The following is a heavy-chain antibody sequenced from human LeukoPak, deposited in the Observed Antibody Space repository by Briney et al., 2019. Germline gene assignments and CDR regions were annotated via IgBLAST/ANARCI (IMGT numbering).Heavy chain of an antibody. CDR1: GFTFSDCY. Sequence: GGSLRLSCAASGFTFSDCYMSWIRQAPGKGLEWVSYISSSGSTIYYADSVKGRFTISRDNAKNSLYLQMNSLRAEDTAVYYCARDFARSGGVPGVYAFDIWGQGTMVTVSS. CDR2: ISSSGSTI. J-gene: IGHJ3*02. D-gene: IGHD2-15*01. V-gene: IGHV3-11*04. CDR3: ARDFARSGGVPGVYAFDI.